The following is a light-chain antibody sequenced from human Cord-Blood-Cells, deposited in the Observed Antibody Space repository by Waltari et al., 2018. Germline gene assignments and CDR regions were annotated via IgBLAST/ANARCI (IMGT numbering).Light chain of an antibody. V-gene: IGKV4-1*01. CDR1: QSVLYSSNNKNY. J-gene: IGKJ1*01. CDR2: RAS. CDR3: QQYYSTPRT. Sequence: DIVITQSTDSLAVSLGERANITCKSSQSVLYSSNNKNYLAWYQKKPGQPPKLLIYRASTRESGVPDRFSGSGSGTDFTLTISSLQAEDVAVYYCQQYYSTPRTFGQGTKVEIK.